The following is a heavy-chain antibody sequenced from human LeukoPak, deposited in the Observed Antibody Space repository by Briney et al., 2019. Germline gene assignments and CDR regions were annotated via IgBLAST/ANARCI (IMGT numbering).Heavy chain of an antibody. V-gene: IGHV4-39*01. J-gene: IGHJ5*02. D-gene: IGHD3-10*01. Sequence: SETLSLTCTVSGGSISSTSYYWGWIRQPPGKGLEWLASIYYSGSTYYNPSLKSRVTISVDTSKNQFSLKLSSVTAADTAVYYCARRPGWFDPWGQGTLVTVSS. CDR1: GGSISSTSYY. CDR2: IYYSGST. CDR3: ARRPGWFDP.